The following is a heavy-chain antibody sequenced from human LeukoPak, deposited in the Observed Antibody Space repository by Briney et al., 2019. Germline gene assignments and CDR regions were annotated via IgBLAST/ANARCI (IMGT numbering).Heavy chain of an antibody. V-gene: IGHV1-18*01. CDR1: GYTFTSYG. D-gene: IGHD2-2*01. Sequence: GASVKVSCKASGYTFTSYGISWVRQAPGQGLEWMGWISAYNGNTNYAQKLQGRVTMTTDTSTSTAYMELRSLRSDDTAVYYCARARYCSSTSCYGLSDWGQGTLVTVSS. J-gene: IGHJ4*02. CDR2: ISAYNGNT. CDR3: ARARYCSSTSCYGLSD.